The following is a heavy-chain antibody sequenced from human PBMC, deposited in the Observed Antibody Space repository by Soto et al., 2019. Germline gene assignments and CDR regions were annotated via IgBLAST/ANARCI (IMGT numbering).Heavy chain of an antibody. D-gene: IGHD2-15*01. CDR3: ARRSTVVVAATEAFDY. CDR2: IIPILGIA. J-gene: IGHJ4*02. CDR1: GGTFSTYT. V-gene: IGHV1-69*02. Sequence: QVQLVQSGAEVKKPGSSVKVSCKASGGTFSTYTISWVRQAPGQGLEWMGRIIPILGIANYAQKFQGRVTITADKSTSPAYMELSSLRSEDTAVYYWARRSTVVVAATEAFDYWGQGTLVTVSS.